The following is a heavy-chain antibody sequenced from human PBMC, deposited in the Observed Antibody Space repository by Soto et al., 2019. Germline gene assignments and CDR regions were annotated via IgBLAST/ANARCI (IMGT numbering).Heavy chain of an antibody. CDR1: GGSFSSYY. CDR3: ARGQVRPDY. Sequence: SETLSLTCAVYGGSFSSYYWSWIRQPPGKGLEWIGEINHSGSTNYNPSLKSRVTISVDTSNNQFSLKLSSVTAADTAVYYCARGQVRPDYWGQGTLVTVSS. D-gene: IGHD1-1*01. V-gene: IGHV4-34*01. J-gene: IGHJ4*02. CDR2: INHSGST.